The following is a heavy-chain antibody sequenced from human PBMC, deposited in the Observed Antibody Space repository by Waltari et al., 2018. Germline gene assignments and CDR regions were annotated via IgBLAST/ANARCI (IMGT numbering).Heavy chain of an antibody. D-gene: IGHD3-16*02. V-gene: IGHV4-34*01. CDR1: GGSFSGYY. J-gene: IGHJ5*02. CDR2: INHSGST. Sequence: QVQLQQWGAGLLKPSETLSLTCAVYGGSFSGYYWSWIRQPPGTGLEWIGEINHSGSTNYNPSRKSRVTISVDTSKNQFSLKLSSVTAADTAVYYCARGRIMITFGGVIVIRGNNWFDPWGQGTLVTVSS. CDR3: ARGRIMITFGGVIVIRGNNWFDP.